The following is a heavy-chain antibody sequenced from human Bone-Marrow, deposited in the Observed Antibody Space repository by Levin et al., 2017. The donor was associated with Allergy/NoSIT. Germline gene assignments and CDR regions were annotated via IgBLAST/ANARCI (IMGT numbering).Heavy chain of an antibody. CDR2: RYYSGSA. D-gene: IGHD3-10*01. CDR1: GDSMNNYY. V-gene: IGHV4-59*01. CDR3: ARTIYGTGSHDAFDI. J-gene: IGHJ3*02. Sequence: PSETLSLTCAVSGDSMNNYYWSWIRQPPGEGLEWIGYRYYSGSANYNPSLKSRVTISVDTSKNQFSLKVASVTAADTAVYYCARTIYGTGSHDAFDIWGQGTKVTVSS.